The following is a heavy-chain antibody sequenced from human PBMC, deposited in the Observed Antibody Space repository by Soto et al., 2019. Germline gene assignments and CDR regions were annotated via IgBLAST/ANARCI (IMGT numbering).Heavy chain of an antibody. J-gene: IGHJ4*02. Sequence: GASVKVSCKASGYTFTSYAIHWVRQAPGQRLEWMGWINTAKGNTIYSQKFQGRVTITRDTSASTAYMELSSLRSEDTAVYYCARGTCSGDSCSSFYFDYWGQGTLVTVSS. CDR1: GYTFTSYA. V-gene: IGHV1-3*04. CDR3: ARGTCSGDSCSSFYFDY. D-gene: IGHD2-15*01. CDR2: INTAKGNT.